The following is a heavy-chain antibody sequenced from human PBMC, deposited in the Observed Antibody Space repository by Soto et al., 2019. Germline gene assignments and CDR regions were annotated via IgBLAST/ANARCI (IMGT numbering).Heavy chain of an antibody. CDR1: VGSIDSYW. CDR3: ARDIGSYAYAEGY. Sequence: SETLSLTCIVSVGSIDSYWGIWIRQPAGKGLEWIGRVYSSGTTDYNPSLNSRATMSVETSKNQFSLKLTSVTAADTAVYYCARDIGSYAYAEGYWGQGIQVTVSS. V-gene: IGHV4-4*07. J-gene: IGHJ4*02. D-gene: IGHD2-2*01. CDR2: VYSSGTT.